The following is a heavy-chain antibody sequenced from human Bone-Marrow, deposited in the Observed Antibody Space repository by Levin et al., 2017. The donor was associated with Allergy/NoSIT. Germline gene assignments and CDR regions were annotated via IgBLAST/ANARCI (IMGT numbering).Heavy chain of an antibody. Sequence: ASVKVSCKASGYTFTSYAMNWVRQAPGQGLEWMGWINTNTGNPTYAQGFTGRFVFSLDTSVSTAYLQISSLKAEDTAVYYCARDAITIFGVVTGYNWFDPWGQGTLVTVSS. V-gene: IGHV7-4-1*02. CDR3: ARDAITIFGVVTGYNWFDP. CDR2: INTNTGNP. D-gene: IGHD3-3*01. CDR1: GYTFTSYA. J-gene: IGHJ5*02.